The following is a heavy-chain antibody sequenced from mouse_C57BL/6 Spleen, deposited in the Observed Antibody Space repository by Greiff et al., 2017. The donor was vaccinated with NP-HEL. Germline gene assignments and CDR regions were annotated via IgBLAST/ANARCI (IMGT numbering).Heavy chain of an antibody. D-gene: IGHD2-4*01. CDR1: GYTFTSYG. J-gene: IGHJ3*01. V-gene: IGHV1-81*01. Sequence: QVQLKESGAELARPGASVKLSCKASGYTFTSYGISWVKQRTGQGLEWIGEIYPRSGNTYYNEKFKGKATLTADKSSSTAYMELRSLTSEDSAVYFCARDYDGAWFAYWGQGTLVTVTA. CDR2: IYPRSGNT. CDR3: ARDYDGAWFAY.